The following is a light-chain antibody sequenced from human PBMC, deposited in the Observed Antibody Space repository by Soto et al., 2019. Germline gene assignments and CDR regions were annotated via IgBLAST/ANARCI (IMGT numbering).Light chain of an antibody. CDR1: QGISSY. Sequence: DIQLTQSPSFLSASVGDRVTITCRASQGISSYLAWYQQKPGKAPKLLIYDASTWQSGVPARFSGSGSGTEFTLTISSLQPEDFATYYCQQLNSYPLTFGGGTKVEIK. CDR2: DAS. J-gene: IGKJ4*01. V-gene: IGKV1-9*01. CDR3: QQLNSYPLT.